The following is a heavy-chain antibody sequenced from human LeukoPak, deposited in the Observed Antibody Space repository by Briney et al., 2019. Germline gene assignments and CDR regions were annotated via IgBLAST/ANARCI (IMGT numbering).Heavy chain of an antibody. CDR3: ARDEGHPVTNEYFQH. V-gene: IGHV3-21*01. D-gene: IGHD2-2*01. CDR1: GVPFISYG. Sequence: GGSLTLPCAASGVPFISYGMSWVRQAPGQGRGWVASISSGSGYIFYGDSAKGRFTISRDNAKDSLFLQMNSLRVEDTAGYYCARDEGHPVTNEYFQHWGQGTLVTVSS. J-gene: IGHJ1*01. CDR2: ISSGSGYI.